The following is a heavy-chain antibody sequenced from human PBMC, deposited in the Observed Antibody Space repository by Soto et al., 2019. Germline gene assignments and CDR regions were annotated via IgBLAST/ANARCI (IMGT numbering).Heavy chain of an antibody. D-gene: IGHD6-13*01. J-gene: IGHJ6*02. Sequence: QVQLVQSGAEVKKPGSSVKVSCKASGGTFSTYTFSWVRQAPGQGLDWMGRIIPGLDVSNYAQKFQGRVTIPADKSTTTAYMELSSLRSEDTAVYYCARSTAELVRGGYYYYAMDGWGQGTTVTVSS. CDR1: GGTFSTYT. V-gene: IGHV1-69*02. CDR3: ARSTAELVRGGYYYYAMDG. CDR2: IIPGLDVS.